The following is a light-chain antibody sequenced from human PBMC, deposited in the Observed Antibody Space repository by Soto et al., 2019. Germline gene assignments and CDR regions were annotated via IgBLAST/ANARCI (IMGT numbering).Light chain of an antibody. J-gene: IGKJ4*01. CDR2: GAS. V-gene: IGKV3-20*01. CDR1: QSVSSSS. Sequence: ELVLAQSPGTLSLSPGERATLSCRASQSVSSSSIAWYQQKPGQAPRLLIYGASSRATGIPDSFSGSGSGTDFTLTISRLEPEDFAVYYCQHSGSSSLTFGGGTKVEIK. CDR3: QHSGSSSLT.